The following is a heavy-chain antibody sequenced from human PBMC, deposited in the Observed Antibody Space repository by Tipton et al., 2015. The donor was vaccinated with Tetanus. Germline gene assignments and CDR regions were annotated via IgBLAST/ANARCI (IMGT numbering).Heavy chain of an antibody. D-gene: IGHD6-6*01. J-gene: IGHJ4*02. V-gene: IGHV4-59*12. Sequence: TLSLTCIVSGGSISTYYWSWIRQRPGRGLEWVGYVHYTGKDNYNPSLRSRVTLSVDTSKNQFSLQMSSVTAADTAVYYCARRSVSARFDDWGQGTLVTVSS. CDR2: VHYTGKD. CDR3: ARRSVSARFDD. CDR1: GGSISTYY.